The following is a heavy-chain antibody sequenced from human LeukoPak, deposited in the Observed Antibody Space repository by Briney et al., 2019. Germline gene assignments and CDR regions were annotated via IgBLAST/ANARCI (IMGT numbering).Heavy chain of an antibody. CDR1: RFTFSNYA. V-gene: IGHV3-30*04. D-gene: IGHD6-6*01. CDR2: ISYDGSNK. J-gene: IGHJ4*02. CDR3: ARSPDYSSSSGLLAFDC. Sequence: AGGSLRLSCAASRFTFSNYAMHWVRQAPGKGLEWVALISYDGSNKYYADSVKGRFTISRDNSKNTLYLQMNSLRAEDTAVYYCARSPDYSSSSGLLAFDCWGQGTLVTVSS.